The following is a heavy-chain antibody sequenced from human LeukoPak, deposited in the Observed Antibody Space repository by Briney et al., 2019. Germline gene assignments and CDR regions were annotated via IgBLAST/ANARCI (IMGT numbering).Heavy chain of an antibody. CDR1: GFTFSDYY. J-gene: IGHJ4*02. V-gene: IGHV3-11*01. Sequence: GGSLRLSCAASGFTFSDYYMSWIRQAPGKGLEWVSYISSSGSSIYDADSVKGRFTISRDNAKNSLYLQMNSLRAEDTAVYYCARVDIVATIGGDYFDYWGQGTLATVSS. CDR3: ARVDIVATIGGDYFDY. CDR2: ISSSGSSI. D-gene: IGHD5-12*01.